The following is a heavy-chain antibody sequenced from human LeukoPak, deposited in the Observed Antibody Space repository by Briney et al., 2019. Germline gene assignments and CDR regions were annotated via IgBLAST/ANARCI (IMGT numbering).Heavy chain of an antibody. J-gene: IGHJ4*02. CDR2: ISSRSSPI. CDR3: AREGELYGSGTGDFDY. CDR1: GFTFSIYS. D-gene: IGHD3-10*01. V-gene: IGHV3-48*02. Sequence: PGGSLRLSCAASGFTFSIYSMNWVRQAPGKGLEWVSYISSRSSPIYYADSVKGRFTISRDNAKKSLYLQMNSLRDEDTAVYYCAREGELYGSGTGDFDYWGQGVLVTVSS.